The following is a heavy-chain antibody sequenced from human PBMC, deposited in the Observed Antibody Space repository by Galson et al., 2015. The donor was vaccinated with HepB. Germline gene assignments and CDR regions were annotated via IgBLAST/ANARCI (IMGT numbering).Heavy chain of an antibody. CDR3: ASLHGPTDS. CDR1: GFTFSGHW. J-gene: IGHJ5*01. CDR2: VKPDGGEI. Sequence: SLRLSCAASGFTFSGHWMNWVRQAPGKRLEWVAIVKPDGGEIYYLDSVRGRFTISRDNAKNLLFLQLNSLRAEDTAVYYCASLHGPTDSWGQGTLVTVSS. V-gene: IGHV3-7*01. D-gene: IGHD4/OR15-4a*01.